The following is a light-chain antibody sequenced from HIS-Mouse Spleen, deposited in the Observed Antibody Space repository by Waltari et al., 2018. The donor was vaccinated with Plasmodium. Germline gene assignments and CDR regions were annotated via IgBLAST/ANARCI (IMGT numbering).Light chain of an antibody. CDR2: DVS. CDR3: CSYAGSYTYV. CDR1: SSDVGGYNY. Sequence: QSALTQPRSVSGSPGQSVTISCTGTSSDVGGYNYVSWYQQHPGKAPKLMIYDVSKRPSGVPDRFSGSNSDNTASLTISGRQAEDEADYYCCSYAGSYTYVFGTGTKVTVL. V-gene: IGLV2-11*01. J-gene: IGLJ1*01.